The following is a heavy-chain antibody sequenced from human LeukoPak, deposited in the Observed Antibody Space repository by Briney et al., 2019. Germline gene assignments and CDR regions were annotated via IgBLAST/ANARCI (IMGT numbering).Heavy chain of an antibody. CDR3: ARVGYCSSTSCYDY. V-gene: IGHV3-21*01. J-gene: IGHJ4*02. D-gene: IGHD2-2*01. Sequence: PGGSLRLSCVVSGFTFSSYHMNWVRQAPGKGLEWVSSISTSSSSSYISYAESVTGRFTISRDNSKNTLYLQMNSLRAEDTAVYYWARVGYCSSTSCYDYWGQGTLVTVSS. CDR2: ISTSSSSSYI. CDR1: GFTFSSYH.